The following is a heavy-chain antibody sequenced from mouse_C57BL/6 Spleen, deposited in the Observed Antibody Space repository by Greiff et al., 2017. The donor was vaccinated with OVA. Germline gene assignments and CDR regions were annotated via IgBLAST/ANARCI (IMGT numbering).Heavy chain of an antibody. CDR2: INPNNGGT. Sequence: QLQQSGPELVKPGASVKIPCKASGYTFTDYNMDWVKQSHGKSLEWIGDINPNNGGTIYNQKFKGKATLTVDKSSSTAYMELRSLTSEDTAVYYCARSTVLRALYFDYWGQGTTLTVSS. CDR1: GYTFTDYN. V-gene: IGHV1-18*01. D-gene: IGHD1-1*01. CDR3: ARSTVLRALYFDY. J-gene: IGHJ2*01.